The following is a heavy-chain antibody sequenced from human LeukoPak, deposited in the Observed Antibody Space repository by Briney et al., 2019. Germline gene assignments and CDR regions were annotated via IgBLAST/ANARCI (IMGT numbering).Heavy chain of an antibody. CDR1: GYTFTGYY. V-gene: IGHV1-2*02. Sequence: ASVKVSCKASGYTFTGYYMHWVRQAPGQGLEWMGWINPNSGGTNYAQKFQGRVTMTRDTSISTAYMELRSLRSDDTAVYYCARVKVGATTLVDYWGQGTLVTVSS. CDR2: INPNSGGT. CDR3: ARVKVGATTLVDY. D-gene: IGHD1-26*01. J-gene: IGHJ4*02.